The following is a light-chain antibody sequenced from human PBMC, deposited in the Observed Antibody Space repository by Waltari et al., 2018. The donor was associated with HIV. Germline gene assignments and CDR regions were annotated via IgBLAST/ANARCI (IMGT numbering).Light chain of an antibody. J-gene: IGKJ2*01. Sequence: DIQLTQSPSFLSASVGDRVTITCRASQVINSYLAWYQQKPGTAPNLLIYGASTLQGGVPSRFSGSGSGTEFTLTISSLQPEDFATYYCQQINSYPYTFGQGTKLEIK. CDR3: QQINSYPYT. CDR2: GAS. CDR1: QVINSY. V-gene: IGKV1-9*01.